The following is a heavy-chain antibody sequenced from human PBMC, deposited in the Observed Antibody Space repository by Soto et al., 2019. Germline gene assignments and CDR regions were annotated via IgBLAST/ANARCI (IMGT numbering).Heavy chain of an antibody. CDR2: INHSGST. D-gene: IGHD3-10*01. CDR3: ARGGTMVRGVIYYYYYYGMDV. Sequence: IRQTPGKGLEWIGEINHSGSTNYNPSLKSRVTISVDTSKNQFSLKLSSVTAADTAVYYCARGGTMVRGVIYYYYYYGMDVWGQGTTVTV. V-gene: IGHV4-34*01. J-gene: IGHJ6*02.